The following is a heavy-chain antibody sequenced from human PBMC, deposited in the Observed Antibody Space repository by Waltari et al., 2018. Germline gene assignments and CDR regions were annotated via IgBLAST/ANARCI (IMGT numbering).Heavy chain of an antibody. Sequence: QVQLVQSGAEVKKPGASVKVSCKVSGYTLTELSMHWVRQAPGKGLEWRGVFEPEDGETIDAQKVQGRVTMTEETSTDTAYMELSSLRSEDTAVYYCATASLTVTTSGGPFWDYWGQGTLVTVSS. D-gene: IGHD4-17*01. J-gene: IGHJ4*02. CDR1: GYTLTELS. CDR3: ATASLTVTTSGGPFWDY. CDR2: FEPEDGET. V-gene: IGHV1-24*01.